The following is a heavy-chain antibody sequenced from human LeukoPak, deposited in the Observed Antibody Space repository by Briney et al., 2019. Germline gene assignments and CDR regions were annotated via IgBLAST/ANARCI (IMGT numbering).Heavy chain of an antibody. V-gene: IGHV3-7*04. Sequence: NYYVASVKGRFTISRDNEKTSLYLQISNLRAEDTAVYFCARVGGLDVWGQGATVTVSS. J-gene: IGHJ6*02. CDR2: N. CDR3: ARVGGLDV.